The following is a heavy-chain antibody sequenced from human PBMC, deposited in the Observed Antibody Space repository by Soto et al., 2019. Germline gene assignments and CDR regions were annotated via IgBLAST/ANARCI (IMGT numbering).Heavy chain of an antibody. D-gene: IGHD1-1*01. J-gene: IGHJ4*02. CDR2: IYPDSGGT. Sequence: ASVEFSWKASGYSFTGYYLHLVRQAPGQGLEWMGWIYPDSGGTNYAPKFRGWVTMTRDTSIRTAYMELSGLKSDDTAVYFCVRAETFYPGNTFDYWGQGALVTVSS. V-gene: IGHV1-2*04. CDR1: GYSFTGYY. CDR3: VRAETFYPGNTFDY.